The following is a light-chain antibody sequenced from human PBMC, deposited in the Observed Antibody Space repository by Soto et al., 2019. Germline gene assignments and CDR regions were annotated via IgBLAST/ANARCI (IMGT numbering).Light chain of an antibody. V-gene: IGLV2-8*01. J-gene: IGLJ2*01. CDR2: EVS. CDR1: SSDVGGYNY. Sequence: QSALTQPPSASGSPGQSVTISCTGTSSDVGGYNYVSWYQQHPGKAPKLMIYEVSKRPSGVPDRFSGSKSGNMASLTVSGLQAEDEADYYCSSYAGSNSEVFGGGTKVTVL. CDR3: SSYAGSNSEV.